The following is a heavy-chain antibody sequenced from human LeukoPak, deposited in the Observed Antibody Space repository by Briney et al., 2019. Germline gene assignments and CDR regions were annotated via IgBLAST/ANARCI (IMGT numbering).Heavy chain of an antibody. CDR2: INHSGST. V-gene: IGHV4-39*07. CDR1: GGSIRSSSYY. J-gene: IGHJ5*02. D-gene: IGHD2-15*01. CDR3: ARAARGVVVVAAPNWFDP. Sequence: SETLSLTCTVSGGSIRSSSYYWGWIRQPPGKGLEWIGEINHSGSTNYNPSLKSRVTISVDTSKNQFSLKLSSVTAADTAVYYCARAARGVVVVAAPNWFDPWGQGTLVTVSS.